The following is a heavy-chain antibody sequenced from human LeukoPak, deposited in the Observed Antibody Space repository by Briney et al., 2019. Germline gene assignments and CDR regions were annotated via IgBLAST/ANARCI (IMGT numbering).Heavy chain of an antibody. CDR3: ARDQEDGSIWYRDYYQYYGLDV. V-gene: IGHV1-46*01. D-gene: IGHD6-13*01. J-gene: IGHJ6*04. Sequence: GASVKISCKASGYTFTYYYMHWVRQAPGQGLEWMGLINPSGGSTTYAQNFQGRVTMTKDTSTNTVYMELSSLRSEDTAIYYCARDQEDGSIWYRDYYQYYGLDVWGKGTTVTVSS. CDR2: INPSGGST. CDR1: GYTFTYYY.